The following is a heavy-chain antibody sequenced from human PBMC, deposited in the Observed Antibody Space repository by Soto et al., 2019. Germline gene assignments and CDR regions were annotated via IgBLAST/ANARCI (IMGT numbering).Heavy chain of an antibody. J-gene: IGHJ4*02. CDR1: GFSLSTSGVG. D-gene: IGHD6-6*01. CDR3: ARMRYSSSHFDF. Sequence: QITLKESGPTLVKPTQTLTLTCTFSGFSLSTSGVGVGWIRQPPGKALEWLALIYWDDDKRYSPSLKSRLTITKHTSKNQVVLTMTNMDPVDTATYYCARMRYSSSHFDFWGQGTLVTVSS. V-gene: IGHV2-5*02. CDR2: IYWDDDK.